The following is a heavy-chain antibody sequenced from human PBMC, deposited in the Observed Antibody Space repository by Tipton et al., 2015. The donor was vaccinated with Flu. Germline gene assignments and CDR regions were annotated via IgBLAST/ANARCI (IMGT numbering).Heavy chain of an antibody. Sequence: TLSLTCSVSGGSINNYYLSWIRQPPGKGLEWIGSVYYSGNSYYNPSLKSRVTISVDTSKNQFSLKLTSVTAADTAVYYCTTKTWGFSSDWHTGWGQGTLVTVSS. J-gene: IGHJ4*02. D-gene: IGHD6-19*01. V-gene: IGHV4-59*12. CDR3: TTKTWGFSSDWHTG. CDR1: GGSINNYY. CDR2: VYYSGNS.